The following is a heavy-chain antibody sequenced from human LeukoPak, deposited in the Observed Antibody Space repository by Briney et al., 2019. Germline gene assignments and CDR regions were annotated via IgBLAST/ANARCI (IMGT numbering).Heavy chain of an antibody. J-gene: IGHJ4*02. CDR1: GGSISSSTYY. CDR3: ARRKSGAVAVDY. V-gene: IGHV4-39*01. CDR2: IYYGGSIY. D-gene: IGHD6-19*01. Sequence: SETLSLTCTVSGGSISSSTYYWGWIRQPPGKGLEWIGSIYYGGSIYYYNPSLKSRVTISIDTSKNQFSLKMSSVTAADTAVYYCARRKSGAVAVDYWGQGTLITVSS.